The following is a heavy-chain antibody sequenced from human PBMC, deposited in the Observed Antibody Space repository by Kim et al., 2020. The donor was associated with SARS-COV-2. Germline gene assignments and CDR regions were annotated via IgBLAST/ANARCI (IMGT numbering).Heavy chain of an antibody. CDR1: GGTFSSYA. V-gene: IGHV1-69*13. D-gene: IGHD3-22*01. CDR3: ARLTYYYDSSGYWPPDY. CDR2: IIPIFGTA. Sequence: SVKVSCKASGGTFSSYAISWVRQAPGQGLEWMGGIIPIFGTANYAQKFQGRVTITADESTSTAYMELSSLRSEDTAVYYCARLTYYYDSSGYWPPDYWGQGTLVTVSS. J-gene: IGHJ4*02.